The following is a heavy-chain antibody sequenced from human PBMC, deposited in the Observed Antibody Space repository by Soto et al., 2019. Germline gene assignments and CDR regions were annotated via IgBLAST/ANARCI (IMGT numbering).Heavy chain of an antibody. V-gene: IGHV3-53*02. Sequence: EVQLVETGGGLIQPGGSLRLSCAASGFTVSSNYMSWVRQAPGKGLEWVSVIYSGGSTYYADSVKGRFTISRDNSKNTLYLQMNSLRAEDTAVYYCAKGGYSYGTEFDYWGQGTLVTVSS. D-gene: IGHD5-18*01. CDR1: GFTVSSNY. J-gene: IGHJ4*02. CDR3: AKGGYSYGTEFDY. CDR2: IYSGGST.